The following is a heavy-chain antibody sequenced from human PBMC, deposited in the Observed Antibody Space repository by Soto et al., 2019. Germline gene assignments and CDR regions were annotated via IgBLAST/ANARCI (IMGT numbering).Heavy chain of an antibody. V-gene: IGHV3-30*18. CDR3: AKDPASDTSMLTNWFDP. Sequence: QVQLVESGGGVVQPGRSLRLSCAASGFTFSSHGMHWVRQAPGKGLEWVAVMSSDESNKFYADSVRGRFTISRDISKKTLYLQMNSLSAEDTAVYYCAKDPASDTSMLTNWFDPWGQGTLVTVSS. CDR1: GFTFSSHG. J-gene: IGHJ5*02. CDR2: MSSDESNK. D-gene: IGHD5-18*01.